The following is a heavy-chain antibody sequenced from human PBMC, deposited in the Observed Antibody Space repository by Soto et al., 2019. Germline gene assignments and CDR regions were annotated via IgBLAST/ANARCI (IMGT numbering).Heavy chain of an antibody. CDR1: GGSFSAYY. J-gene: IGHJ4*02. V-gene: IGHV4-34*01. D-gene: IGHD3-22*01. Sequence: PSETLSLTCAVYGGSFSAYYWSWIRQSPGKGLEWIGEINHSGSTNYNPPLKSRVTISVDTSKNQFSLKLSSVTAADTAVYYCARGISMIVVGQRDAPDKYYFDAWGQGTLVTVAS. CDR2: INHSGST. CDR3: ARGISMIVVGQRDAPDKYYFDA.